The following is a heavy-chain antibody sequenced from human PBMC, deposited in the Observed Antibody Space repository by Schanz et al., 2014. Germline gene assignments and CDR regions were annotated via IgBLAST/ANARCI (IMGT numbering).Heavy chain of an antibody. CDR3: AKDPSHGDYDYYFDY. CDR2: FIVDSGNT. Sequence: DVQLLESGGGLVRPGGSLRLSCAASGFTFSNYAMSWVRQAPGKGLEWVSGFIVDSGNTYYADSVKGRFTISRDNSKNTLYLQMNSLRAEDTAVYYCAKDPSHGDYDYYFDYWGQGTLVTVSS. D-gene: IGHD3-22*01. J-gene: IGHJ4*02. CDR1: GFTFSNYA. V-gene: IGHV3-23*01.